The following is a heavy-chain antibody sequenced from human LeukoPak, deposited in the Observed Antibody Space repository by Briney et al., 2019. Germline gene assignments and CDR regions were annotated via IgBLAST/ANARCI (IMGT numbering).Heavy chain of an antibody. V-gene: IGHV1-24*01. CDR2: FGPEDGET. Sequence: ASVKVSCKVSGYTLTELSMHWVRQAPGKGLEWMGGFGPEDGETIYAQKFQGRVTMTEDTSTDTAYMELSSLRSEDTAVYYCAPSPRGWSGYYFWGQGTLVTVSS. D-gene: IGHD3-3*01. J-gene: IGHJ4*02. CDR3: APSPRGWSGYYF. CDR1: GYTLTELS.